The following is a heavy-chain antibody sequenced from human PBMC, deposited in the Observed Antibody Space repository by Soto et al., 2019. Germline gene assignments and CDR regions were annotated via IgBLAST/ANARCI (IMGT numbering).Heavy chain of an antibody. D-gene: IGHD5-12*01. Sequence: EVQLVESGGGLVQPGGSLRLSCAVSGFTFGSYWMNWVRLIPGKGLEWVAYIKPDGSATYYVDSVKGRFTISRDNAKNSLYLQMNSLRVEDTSVYYCARVLPASRDIVATSYYGMDVWGQGTTVTVSS. CDR1: GFTFGSYW. CDR2: IKPDGSAT. V-gene: IGHV3-7*01. CDR3: ARVLPASRDIVATSYYGMDV. J-gene: IGHJ6*02.